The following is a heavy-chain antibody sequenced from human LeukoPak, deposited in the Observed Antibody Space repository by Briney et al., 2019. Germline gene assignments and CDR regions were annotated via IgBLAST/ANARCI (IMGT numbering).Heavy chain of an antibody. D-gene: IGHD5-18*01. CDR3: ATSGYSYGSGAFDV. J-gene: IGHJ3*01. Sequence: SETLSLTCTFSGGSISSYYWNWIRQPPGKGLEWIGYIYYSGSTKYNPSLKSRVTISVDTSRNQFSLRLSSVTAADTAVYYCATSGYSYGSGAFDVWGQGTMVTVSS. CDR2: IYYSGST. V-gene: IGHV4-59*01. CDR1: GGSISSYY.